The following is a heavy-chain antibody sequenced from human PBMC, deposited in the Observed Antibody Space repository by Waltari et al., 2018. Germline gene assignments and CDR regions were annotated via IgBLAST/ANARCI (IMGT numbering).Heavy chain of an antibody. V-gene: IGHV3-66*02. J-gene: IGHJ4*02. CDR2: IYSGGST. CDR3: ASSEYSSSYDY. CDR1: GFTVSSNY. D-gene: IGHD6-6*01. Sequence: EVQLVESGGGLVQPGGSLRLSCAASGFTVSSNYMSWVRQAPGKGLEWVSVIYSGGSTDYADSVKGRFTISRDNSKNTRYLQMNSLRAEDTAVYYCASSEYSSSYDYWGQGTLVTVSS.